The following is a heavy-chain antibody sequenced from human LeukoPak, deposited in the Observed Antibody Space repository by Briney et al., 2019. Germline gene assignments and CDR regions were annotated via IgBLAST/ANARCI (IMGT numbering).Heavy chain of an antibody. Sequence: PSETLSLTCTVSGGSISSYYWSWIRQPPGKGLEWIGYIYYSGSTNYKPSLKSRVTISVDTSKNQFSLKLSSVTAADTAVYYCARYPGSEGYFDYWGQGTLVTVSS. D-gene: IGHD1-14*01. V-gene: IGHV4-59*12. CDR1: GGSISSYY. CDR3: ARYPGSEGYFDY. CDR2: IYYSGST. J-gene: IGHJ4*02.